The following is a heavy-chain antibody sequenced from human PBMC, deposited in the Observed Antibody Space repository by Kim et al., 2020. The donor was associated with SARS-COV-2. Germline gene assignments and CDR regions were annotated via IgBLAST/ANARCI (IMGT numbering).Heavy chain of an antibody. J-gene: IGHJ6*01. D-gene: IGHD6-13*01. CDR3: AREYVPIAAAGSSYYGMDV. CDR1: GFTFSSYG. CDR2: IWNDGSNI. V-gene: IGHV3-33*01. Sequence: GGSLRLSCAASGFTFSSYGMHWVRQAPGKGLEWVAAIWNDGSNIYYADSVKGRFTISRDNSKNTLYLQMNSLRAEDTAVYYCAREYVPIAAAGSSYYGMDVWRRGTTVTLSS.